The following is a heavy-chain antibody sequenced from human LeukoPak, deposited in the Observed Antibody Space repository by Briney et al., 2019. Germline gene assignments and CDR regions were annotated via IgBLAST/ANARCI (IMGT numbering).Heavy chain of an antibody. CDR2: ITSSSTGI. V-gene: IGHV3-48*04. J-gene: IGHJ4*02. CDR1: GFTFSSYS. CDR3: ASGVATILY. D-gene: IGHD5-12*01. Sequence: GGSLRLSCAASGFTFSSYSMNWVRQAPGKGLEWVSYITSSSTGIYYADSVKGRFTISRDNAKNSLYLQMNSLRAEDTAVYYCASGVATILYWGQGTLVTVSS.